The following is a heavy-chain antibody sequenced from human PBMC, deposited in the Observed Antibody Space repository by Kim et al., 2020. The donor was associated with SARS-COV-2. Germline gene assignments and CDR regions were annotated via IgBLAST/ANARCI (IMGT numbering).Heavy chain of an antibody. CDR1: GFTVSSNY. J-gene: IGHJ4*02. D-gene: IGHD3-10*01. CDR3: ASRTYYYGSGSYYNFDY. CDR2: IYSGGST. V-gene: IGHV3-66*02. Sequence: GGSLRLSCAASGFTVSSNYMSWVRQAPGKGLEWVSVIYSGGSTYYADSVKGRFTISRDNSKNTLYLQMNSLRAEDTAVYYCASRTYYYGSGSYYNFDYWGQGTLVTVSS.